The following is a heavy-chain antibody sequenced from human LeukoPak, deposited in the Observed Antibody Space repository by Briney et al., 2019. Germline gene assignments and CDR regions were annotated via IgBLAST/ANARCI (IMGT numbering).Heavy chain of an antibody. CDR1: GDSISSTTYS. CDR2: MDYSGST. CDR3: ARPKQVNSYYFCMDV. Sequence: SETLSLTCTVSGDSISSTTYSFGGWIRQPPGKGLEWIGTMDYSGSTYYNPTLKSRVTMSVDTSKNQFSLKLSSVTAADTAVYYCARPKQVNSYYFCMDVWGKGPRSPSL. D-gene: IGHD6-13*01. J-gene: IGHJ6*03. V-gene: IGHV4-39*01.